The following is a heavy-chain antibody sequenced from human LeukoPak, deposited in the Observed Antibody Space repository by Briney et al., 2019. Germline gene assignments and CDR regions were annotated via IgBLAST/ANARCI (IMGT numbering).Heavy chain of an antibody. CDR3: ARFGSMGATTAFDI. Sequence: GASVKVSCKASGYTFTGYYMHWVRQAPGQGLEWMGWINPNSGGTNYAQKFQGRVTMTRDTSISTAYMELSRLRSGDTAVYYCARFGSMGATTAFDIWGQGTMVTVSS. D-gene: IGHD1-26*01. V-gene: IGHV1-2*02. CDR2: INPNSGGT. CDR1: GYTFTGYY. J-gene: IGHJ3*02.